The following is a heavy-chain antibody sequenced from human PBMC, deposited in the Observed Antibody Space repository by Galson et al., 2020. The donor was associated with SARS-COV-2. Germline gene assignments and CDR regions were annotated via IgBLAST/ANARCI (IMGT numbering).Heavy chain of an antibody. CDR1: GGSISSGGYY. V-gene: IGHV4-31*03. CDR2: IYYSGST. CDR3: ARVLFRHYGANRLRTRIDY. Sequence: SETLSLTCTVSGGSISSGGYYWSWIRQHPGKGLEWIGYIYYSGSTYYNPSLKSRVTISVDTSKNQFSLKLSSVTAADTAVYYCARVLFRHYGANRLRTRIDYWGQGTLVTVSS. D-gene: IGHD2-21*01. J-gene: IGHJ4*02.